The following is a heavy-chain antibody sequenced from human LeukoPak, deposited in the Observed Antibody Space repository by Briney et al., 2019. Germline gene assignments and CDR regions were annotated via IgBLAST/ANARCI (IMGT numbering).Heavy chain of an antibody. CDR3: ARSDYHNSGSHTVFDAFDI. D-gene: IGHD3-10*01. CDR2: IDDSGNT. J-gene: IGHJ3*02. CDR1: GGSIRSGYYY. V-gene: IGHV4-61*05. Sequence: PSETLSLTCTVSGGSIRSGYYYWGWIRQPPGKGLEWIVYIDDSGNTNYNPSLKSQVTISVDKSKNQFSLKLSFVTAADTAMYYCARSDYHNSGSHTVFDAFDIWGQGTRVTVSS.